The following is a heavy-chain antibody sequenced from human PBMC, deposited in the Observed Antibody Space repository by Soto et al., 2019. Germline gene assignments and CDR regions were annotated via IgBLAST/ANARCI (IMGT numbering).Heavy chain of an antibody. V-gene: IGHV4-59*08. Sequence: PSETLSLTCTVSGGSISSYYWSWIRQPPGKGLEWIGYIYYSGSTNYNPSLKSRVTILVDTSKNQFSLKLSSVTAADTAVYYCARLEPPHYFDYWGQGTLVTVSS. J-gene: IGHJ4*02. CDR2: IYYSGST. CDR1: GGSISSYY. CDR3: ARLEPPHYFDY.